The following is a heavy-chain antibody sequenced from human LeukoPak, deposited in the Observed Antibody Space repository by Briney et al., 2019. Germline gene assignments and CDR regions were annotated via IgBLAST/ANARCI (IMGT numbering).Heavy chain of an antibody. J-gene: IGHJ6*02. D-gene: IGHD6-19*01. V-gene: IGHV1-69*04. CDR2: IIPILGIA. Sequence: SVKVSCKASGGTFSSYAISWVRQAPGQGLEWMGRIIPILGIANYAQKFQGRVTITADKSTSTAYMELSSLRSEDTAAYYCAREDAQWLAYYGMDVWGQGTTVTVSS. CDR3: AREDAQWLAYYGMDV. CDR1: GGTFSSYA.